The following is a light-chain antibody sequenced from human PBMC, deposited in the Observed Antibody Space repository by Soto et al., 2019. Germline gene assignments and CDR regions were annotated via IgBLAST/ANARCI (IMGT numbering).Light chain of an antibody. CDR1: SSDVGAYDY. J-gene: IGLJ1*01. Sequence: QSALTQPASVSGSPGQSITISCTGTSSDVGAYDYVSWYRHHPGKAPKLMIFDVNNRPSGVSNRFSGSKSGNTASLTISGLQAEDEADYFCSSYTTSSTLPYVFGTGTKVTVL. CDR3: SSYTTSSTLPYV. CDR2: DVN. V-gene: IGLV2-14*03.